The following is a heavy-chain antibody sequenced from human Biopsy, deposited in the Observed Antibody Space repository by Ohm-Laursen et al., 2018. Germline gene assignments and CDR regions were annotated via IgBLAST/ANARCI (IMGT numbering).Heavy chain of an antibody. CDR3: ARDRGYYSDRTVPGYFDL. V-gene: IGHV4-59*01. J-gene: IGHJ2*01. CDR2: AYYTGST. Sequence: DTLSLTCTFSGDSISSSSWSWIRQPPGKGLRWIGYAYYTGSTDYNPSLQSRVTIPVDTSKNHFSLRLRSVTPADTAIYYCARDRGYYSDRTVPGYFDLWGRGTLVTVSS. D-gene: IGHD3-22*01. CDR1: GDSISSSS.